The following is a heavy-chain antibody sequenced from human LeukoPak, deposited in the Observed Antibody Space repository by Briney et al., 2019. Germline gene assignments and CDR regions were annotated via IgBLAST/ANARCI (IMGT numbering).Heavy chain of an antibody. Sequence: GESLRLSCAASGFTFSSYAISWVRQAPGQGLEWMGGIIPIFGTANYAQKFQGRVTITADESTSTAYMELSSLRSEDTAVYYCARGVGYCSSTSCYHDAFDIWGQGTMVTVSS. V-gene: IGHV1-69*01. D-gene: IGHD2-2*01. CDR2: IIPIFGTA. CDR3: ARGVGYCSSTSCYHDAFDI. CDR1: GFTFSSYA. J-gene: IGHJ3*02.